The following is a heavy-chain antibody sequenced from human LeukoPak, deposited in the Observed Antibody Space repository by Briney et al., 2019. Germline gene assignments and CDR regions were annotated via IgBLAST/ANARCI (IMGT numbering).Heavy chain of an antibody. CDR2: IFDSGDT. Sequence: SETLPLTCTVPGGSISNYYWSWIRQPPGKGLEWIAYIFDSGDTRYNPSLKSRVTISVDTSKNQFSLKLNSVTAADTAVYYCARHPLRGGFDYWGQGTLVTVSS. CDR3: ARHPLRGGFDY. CDR1: GGSISNYY. J-gene: IGHJ4*02. V-gene: IGHV4-59*08.